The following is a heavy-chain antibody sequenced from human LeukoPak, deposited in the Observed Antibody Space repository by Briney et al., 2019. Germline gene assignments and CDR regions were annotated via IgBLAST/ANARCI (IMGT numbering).Heavy chain of an antibody. D-gene: IGHD5-24*01. Sequence: ASVTVSFKASGYTFTTYHMHWVRQAPGQGLEWMGRINSNSGGTNYAQKFQGRVTMTRDTSIRTAYMELSRLTSDDTAVYYFAISVEMAAMPSYDYWGQGTLVTVSS. J-gene: IGHJ4*02. CDR2: INSNSGGT. CDR1: GYTFTTYH. V-gene: IGHV1-2*02. CDR3: AISVEMAAMPSYDY.